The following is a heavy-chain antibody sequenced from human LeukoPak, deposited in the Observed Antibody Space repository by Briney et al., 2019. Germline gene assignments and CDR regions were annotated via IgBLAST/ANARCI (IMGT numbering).Heavy chain of an antibody. CDR3: AKSASDYGDYFDY. CDR2: ISWNSGSI. D-gene: IGHD4-17*01. J-gene: IGHJ4*02. V-gene: IGHV3-9*01. CDR1: GFTFDDYA. Sequence: GGSLRLSCAASGFTFDDYAMHWVRQAPGKGLEWVSGISWNSGSIGYADSVKGRFTISRDNAKNSLYLQMNSLRAEDTALYYCAKSASDYGDYFDYWGQGTLVTVSS.